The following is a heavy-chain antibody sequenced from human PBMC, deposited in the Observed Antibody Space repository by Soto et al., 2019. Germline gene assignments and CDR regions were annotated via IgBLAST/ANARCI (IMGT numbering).Heavy chain of an antibody. CDR2: ISSSSSTI. CDR3: ASAPVPAALIDYNWFVP. CDR1: GFTFSSYS. V-gene: IGHV3-48*01. D-gene: IGHD2-2*01. Sequence: EVQLVESGGGLVQPGGSLRLSCAASGFTFSSYSMNWVRQAPGKGLEWVSYISSSSSTIYYPDSVKGRFTISRDNAKHSLYLQINSLRAEDTAVYSCASAPVPAALIDYNWFVPWGQGTLGYVSS. J-gene: IGHJ5*02.